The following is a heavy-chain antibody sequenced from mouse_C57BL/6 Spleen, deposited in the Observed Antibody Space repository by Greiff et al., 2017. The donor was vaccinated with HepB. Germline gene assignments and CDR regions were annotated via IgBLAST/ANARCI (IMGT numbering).Heavy chain of an antibody. D-gene: IGHD4-1*01. J-gene: IGHJ4*01. CDR3: TTTGTGYAMVY. Sequence: VQLQQSGAELVRPGASVKLSCTASGFNIKDYYMHWVKQRPEQGLEWIGTIDPEDGDTEYAPKFQGKATMTADTSSNTAYLQLSSLTSEDTAVYYCTTTGTGYAMVYWGQGTSVTVSS. CDR1: GFNIKDYY. CDR2: IDPEDGDT. V-gene: IGHV14-1*01.